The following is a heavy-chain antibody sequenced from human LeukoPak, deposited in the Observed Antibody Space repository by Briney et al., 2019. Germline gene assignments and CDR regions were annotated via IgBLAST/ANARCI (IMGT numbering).Heavy chain of an antibody. CDR3: ATDRYYDISGFYFESEY. D-gene: IGHD3-22*01. Sequence: GASVKVSCKASGGTFTSYAISWVRQVPGQGLEWMGGIIPISGTSNYAQKFQGRVTITADESTSTAYMELSSLRSEDTAVYYCATDRYYDISGFYFESEYWGQGTLVTVSS. CDR2: IIPISGTS. CDR1: GGTFTSYA. V-gene: IGHV1-69*13. J-gene: IGHJ4*02.